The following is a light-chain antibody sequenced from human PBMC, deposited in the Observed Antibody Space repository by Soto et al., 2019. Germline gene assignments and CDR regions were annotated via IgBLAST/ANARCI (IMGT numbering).Light chain of an antibody. Sequence: EIVLTQSPDTLALSPGERATLSCRASQSVTSNYLAWYQQKPGQAPRLLIFGISSRATGIPDRFSGSGSGTDFNLTIVRLEPEDFAVYSCQQYGSSYAFGQGTKLEIK. J-gene: IGKJ2*01. V-gene: IGKV3-20*01. CDR1: QSVTSNY. CDR3: QQYGSSYA. CDR2: GIS.